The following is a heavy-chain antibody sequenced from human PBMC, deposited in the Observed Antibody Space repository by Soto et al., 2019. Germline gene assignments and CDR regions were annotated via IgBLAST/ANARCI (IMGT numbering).Heavy chain of an antibody. D-gene: IGHD4-17*01. CDR3: ARDNGRDYGDPPGAFDI. J-gene: IGHJ3*02. V-gene: IGHV3-33*01. CDR2: IWYDGSNK. Sequence: QVQLVESGGGVVQPGRSLRLSCAASGFTFSSYGMHWVRQAPGKGLEWVAVIWYDGSNKYYADSVKGRFTISRDNSKNTLYLQMNSLRAEVTAVYYCARDNGRDYGDPPGAFDIWGQGTMVTVSS. CDR1: GFTFSSYG.